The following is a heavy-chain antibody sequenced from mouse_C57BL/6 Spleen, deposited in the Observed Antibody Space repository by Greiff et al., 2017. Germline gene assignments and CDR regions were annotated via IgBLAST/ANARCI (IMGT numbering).Heavy chain of an antibody. D-gene: IGHD1-1*01. Sequence: EVQLQQSGTVLARPGASVKMSCKTSGYTFTSYWMHWVKQRPGQGLEWIGAIYPGNSDTSYNQKFKGKAKLTAVTSASTAYMALSSLTNEDSAVYYCTRDYYGSSYAMDYWGQGTSVTVSS. CDR2: IYPGNSDT. CDR1: GYTFTSYW. V-gene: IGHV1-5*01. CDR3: TRDYYGSSYAMDY. J-gene: IGHJ4*01.